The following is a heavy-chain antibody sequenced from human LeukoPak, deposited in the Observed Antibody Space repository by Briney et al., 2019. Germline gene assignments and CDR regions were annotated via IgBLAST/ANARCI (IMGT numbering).Heavy chain of an antibody. V-gene: IGHV1-69*06. Sequence: SVKVFCKASGGTFSSYAISWVRQAPGQGLEWMGGIIPIFGTANYAQKFQGRVTITADKSTSTAYMELSSLRSEDTAVYYCATHYDILTGRFDYWGQGTLVTVSS. J-gene: IGHJ4*02. CDR1: GGTFSSYA. D-gene: IGHD3-9*01. CDR3: ATHYDILTGRFDY. CDR2: IIPIFGTA.